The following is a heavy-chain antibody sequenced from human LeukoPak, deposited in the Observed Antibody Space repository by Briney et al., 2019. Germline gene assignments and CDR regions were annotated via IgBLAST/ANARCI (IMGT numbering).Heavy chain of an antibody. Sequence: GGSLRLSCAASGFTFSSYSMNWVPQAPGKRLEWVSYISSSSSTIYYADSVKGRFTISRDNAKNSLYLQMNSLRAEDTAVYYCARDPYLTNIVVVTAVMDVWGKGTTVTVSS. D-gene: IGHD2-21*02. CDR2: ISSSSSTI. V-gene: IGHV3-48*01. J-gene: IGHJ6*03. CDR1: GFTFSSYS. CDR3: ARDPYLTNIVVVTAVMDV.